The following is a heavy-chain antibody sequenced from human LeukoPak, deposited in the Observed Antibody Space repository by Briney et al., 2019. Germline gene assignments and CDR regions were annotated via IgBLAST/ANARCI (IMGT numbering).Heavy chain of an antibody. CDR2: IYYSGIT. Sequence: SETLSLTCTVSGGSISSSSYYWGWIRQPPGKGLEWIWSIYYSGITYYNPSLKSRVTISVDTSKNQFSLKLSSVTAADTAAYYCARHPIYYYGSGSYENWGQGTLVTVSS. CDR1: GGSISSSSYY. CDR3: ARHPIYYYGSGSYEN. D-gene: IGHD3-10*01. J-gene: IGHJ4*02. V-gene: IGHV4-39*01.